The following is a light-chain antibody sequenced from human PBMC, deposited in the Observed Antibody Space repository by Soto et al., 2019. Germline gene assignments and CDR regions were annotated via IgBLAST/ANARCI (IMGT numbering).Light chain of an antibody. CDR1: KSGDTY. J-gene: IGLJ2*01. CDR3: QAWHSTTPVI. Sequence: SYELTQPPSVSVSPGQTASITCSGDKSGDTYTCWYQQKPGQSPVLVIYQDGKRPSGIPERFSGSSSGNTATLTISGTQAMDEADYYCQAWHSTTPVIFGGGTKLTVL. V-gene: IGLV3-1*01. CDR2: QDG.